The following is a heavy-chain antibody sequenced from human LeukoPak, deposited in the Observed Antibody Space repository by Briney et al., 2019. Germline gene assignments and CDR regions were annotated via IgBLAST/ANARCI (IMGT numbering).Heavy chain of an antibody. CDR3: ARDIEDYCSGGSCYYYMDV. CDR1: GFTFSTYS. CDR2: ISSSTYI. V-gene: IGHV3-21*01. D-gene: IGHD2-15*01. J-gene: IGHJ6*03. Sequence: GGSLRLSCAASGFTFSTYSMNWVRQAPGKGLEWVSSISSSTYIYYADSVKGRFTISRDNAKNSLYLQMNSLRAEDTAVYYCARDIEDYCSGGSCYYYMDVWGKGTTVTVSS.